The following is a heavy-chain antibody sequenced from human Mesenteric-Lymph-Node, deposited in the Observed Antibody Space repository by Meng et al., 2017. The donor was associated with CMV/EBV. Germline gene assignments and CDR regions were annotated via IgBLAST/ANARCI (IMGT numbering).Heavy chain of an antibody. D-gene: IGHD6-19*01. V-gene: IGHV3-21*01. CDR3: AKDLIGAVSGNFYYYYGMDL. CDR2: ISSSSSYI. Sequence: GESLKISCAASGFTFSSYSMNWVRQAPGKGLEWVSSISSSSSYIYYADSVKGRFTISRDNSKNTLYLQMNSLRVEDTAVYYCAKDLIGAVSGNFYYYYGMDLWGQGTTVTVSS. CDR1: GFTFSSYS. J-gene: IGHJ6*01.